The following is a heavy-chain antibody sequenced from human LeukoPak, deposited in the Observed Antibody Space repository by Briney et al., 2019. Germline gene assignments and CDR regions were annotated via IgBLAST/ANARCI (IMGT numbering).Heavy chain of an antibody. CDR1: GGSISSSSYY. CDR3: ARGGSRWFNWFDP. Sequence: SETLSLTCTISGGSISSSSYYWGWIRQPPGKGLEWIGSIYYSGSTYYNPSLKSRVTISVDTSKNQFSLKLSSVTAADTAVYYCARGGSRWFNWFDPWGQGTLVTVSS. J-gene: IGHJ5*02. D-gene: IGHD6-13*01. V-gene: IGHV4-39*07. CDR2: IYYSGST.